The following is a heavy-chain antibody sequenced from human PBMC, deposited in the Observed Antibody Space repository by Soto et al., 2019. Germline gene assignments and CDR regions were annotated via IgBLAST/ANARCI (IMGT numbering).Heavy chain of an antibody. CDR1: GVTFSTSG. J-gene: IGHJ4*03. CDR3: ARVCPSICGGGDCYRLDSYFDS. D-gene: IGHD2-21*01. V-gene: IGHV1-69*01. Sequence: QVQLVQSGAEVKKPGSSLKVSCKTSGVTFSTSGISWVRQGPGQGLEWMGGIIPLFGTPKYARKFQGRVSITADDSSTTTYLELSRLISDDTAIYYCARVCPSICGGGDCYRLDSYFDSWGQGSQVVVSS. CDR2: IIPLFGTP.